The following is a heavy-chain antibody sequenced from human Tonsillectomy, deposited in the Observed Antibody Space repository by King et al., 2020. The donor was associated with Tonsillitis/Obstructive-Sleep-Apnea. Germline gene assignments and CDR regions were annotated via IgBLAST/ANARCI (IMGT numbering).Heavy chain of an antibody. CDR3: AGYPDTYNDFWSGFYTRYYYYGMDV. Sequence: VQLVESGGGLVQPGGSLRLSCAASGFTFSSHWMHWVRQAPGKGLVWVSRINSDGSSTSYADSVKGRFTISRDNAKNTLYLQMNSLRAEDTAVYYCAGYPDTYNDFWSGFYTRYYYYGMDVWGQGTTVTVSS. V-gene: IGHV3-74*01. CDR1: GFTFSSHW. CDR2: INSDGSST. D-gene: IGHD3-3*01. J-gene: IGHJ6*02.